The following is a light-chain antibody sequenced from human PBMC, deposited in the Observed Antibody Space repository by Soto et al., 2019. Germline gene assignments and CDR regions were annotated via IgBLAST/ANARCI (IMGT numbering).Light chain of an antibody. CDR2: AAS. CDR1: QYIGND. V-gene: IGKV1-16*02. Sequence: DIQMTQSPSSLSASVGDRVTITCRASQYIGNDLAWFQQKPGKAPKSLIYAASSLLSGVPSKFSGSGSGTDSTLTISSLQPEDFATYYCQQYNIYPTFGQGTHWRL. CDR3: QQYNIYPT. J-gene: IGKJ5*01.